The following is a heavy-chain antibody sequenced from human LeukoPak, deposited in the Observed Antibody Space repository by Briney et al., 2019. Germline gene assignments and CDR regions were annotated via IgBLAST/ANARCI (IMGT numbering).Heavy chain of an antibody. CDR1: GGSISSYY. CDR3: ARDVMYSSDSHFDY. D-gene: IGHD3-22*01. Sequence: SETLSLTCTVSGGSISSYYWSWIRQPPGKGLEWIGFIYYSGSTHYKPSLKSRGTISVDTSKNQFSLKLRSVTAANTAVYYCARDVMYSSDSHFDYWGQGTLVTVSS. V-gene: IGHV4-59*12. J-gene: IGHJ4*02. CDR2: IYYSGST.